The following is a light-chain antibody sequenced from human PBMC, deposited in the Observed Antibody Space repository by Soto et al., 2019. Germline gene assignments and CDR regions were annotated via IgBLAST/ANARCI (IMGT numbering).Light chain of an antibody. V-gene: IGKV1-27*01. CDR1: QGISND. J-gene: IGKJ3*01. Sequence: DIQMTQSPSSLSASVGDRVTITCRASQGISNDLAWYQQKPGKVPKLLIYAASTLQSGVPTRFSGSGSRTDFTLTISSLQPEDVAIYYCQKYDSAPETFGPGTKVDLK. CDR2: AAS. CDR3: QKYDSAPET.